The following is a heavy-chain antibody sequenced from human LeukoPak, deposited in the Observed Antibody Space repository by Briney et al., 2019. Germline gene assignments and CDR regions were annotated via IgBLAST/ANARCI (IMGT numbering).Heavy chain of an antibody. Sequence: GGSLRLSCAASGFTFDDYAVHWVRQAPGKGLEWVSGISWSSGSIGYADSVKGRFTISRDNAKNSLYLQMNSLRAEDMALYYCAKSAGSVAGPHDAFDIWGQGTMVTVSS. V-gene: IGHV3-9*03. CDR2: ISWSSGSI. CDR1: GFTFDDYA. J-gene: IGHJ3*02. D-gene: IGHD6-19*01. CDR3: AKSAGSVAGPHDAFDI.